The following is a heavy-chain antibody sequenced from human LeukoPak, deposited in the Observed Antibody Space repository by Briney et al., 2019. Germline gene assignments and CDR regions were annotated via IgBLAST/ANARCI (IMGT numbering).Heavy chain of an antibody. J-gene: IGHJ4*02. V-gene: IGHV3-23*01. CDR3: ARPIAAAGISLPFDY. CDR1: GFTFSSYA. CDR2: ISGSGGST. Sequence: GGSLRLSCAASGFTFSSYAMSWVRQAPGKGLEWVSAISGSGGSTYYADSVKGRFTISRDNSKNTLYLQMNSLRAEDTAVYYCARPIAAAGISLPFDYWGQGTLVTVSS. D-gene: IGHD6-13*01.